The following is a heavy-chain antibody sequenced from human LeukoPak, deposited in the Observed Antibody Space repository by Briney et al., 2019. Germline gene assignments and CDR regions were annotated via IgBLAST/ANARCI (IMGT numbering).Heavy chain of an antibody. CDR1: GFTFSSYA. CDR3: AKGGTGYCSSTSCLIFDYYYYGMDV. Sequence: GGSLRLSCAASGFTFSSYAMSWVRQAPGEGLEWVSAISGSGGSTYYADSVKGRFTISRDNSKNTLYLQMNSLRAEDTAVYYCAKGGTGYCSSTSCLIFDYYYYGMDVWGKGTTVTVSS. V-gene: IGHV3-23*01. CDR2: ISGSGGST. D-gene: IGHD2-2*01. J-gene: IGHJ6*04.